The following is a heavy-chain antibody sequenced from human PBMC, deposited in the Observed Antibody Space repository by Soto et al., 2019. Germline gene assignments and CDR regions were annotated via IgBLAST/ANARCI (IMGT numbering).Heavy chain of an antibody. Sequence: PSETLSLTCTVSGGSISSSSYYWGWIRQPPGKGLEWIGSIYYSGSTYYNPSLKSRVTISVDTSKNQFSLKLGSVTAADTAVYYCARRGMRGYSYGPPRRNFDYWGQGTLVTVSS. CDR3: ARRGMRGYSYGPPRRNFDY. D-gene: IGHD5-18*01. CDR1: GGSISSSSYY. J-gene: IGHJ4*02. V-gene: IGHV4-39*01. CDR2: IYYSGST.